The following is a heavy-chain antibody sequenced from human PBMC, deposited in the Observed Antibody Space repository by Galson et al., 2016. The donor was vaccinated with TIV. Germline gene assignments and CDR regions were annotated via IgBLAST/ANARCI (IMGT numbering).Heavy chain of an antibody. J-gene: IGHJ6*02. CDR1: GFTFDDYA. V-gene: IGHV3-9*01. CDR3: ARTYEAYYYGMDV. D-gene: IGHD3-3*01. CDR2: ISWNSDSI. Sequence: SLRLSCAATGFTFDDYAMHWVRHAPGKGLEWVSGISWNSDSIGYVDSVKGRFTIPRDNAKNSLYLQMNSLRAEDTALYYCARTYEAYYYGMDVWGQGTTVTVSS.